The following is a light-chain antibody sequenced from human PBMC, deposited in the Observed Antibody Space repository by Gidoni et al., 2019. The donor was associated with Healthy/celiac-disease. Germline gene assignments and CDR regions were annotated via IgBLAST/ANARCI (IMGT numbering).Light chain of an antibody. CDR1: QGVSSY. CDR3: QQRRG. CDR2: DAS. Sequence: EIVLTQSPATLSLSPGERATLYCRASQGVSSYLAWYQQKPGQAPRLLIYDASNRATGIPARFSGSGPGTDFTLTISSLEPEDFAVYYCQQRRGFGPGTKVDIK. J-gene: IGKJ3*01. V-gene: IGKV3D-11*01.